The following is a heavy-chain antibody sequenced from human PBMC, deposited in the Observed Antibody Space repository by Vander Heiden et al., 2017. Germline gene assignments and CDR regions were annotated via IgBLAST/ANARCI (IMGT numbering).Heavy chain of an antibody. CDR2: IVDSGTVT. Sequence: EVQLLESGGGLAQPGGSLRLSCAASGFTFTSYTMSWVRQAPGKGLEWVSGIVDSGTVTYYADSVKGRFTISRDNSKNTLYLQMNSLRAEDTAVYYCAKGFLNSHHTDYWGQGTLVTVSS. D-gene: IGHD1-7*01. V-gene: IGHV3-23*01. CDR3: AKGFLNSHHTDY. J-gene: IGHJ4*02. CDR1: GFTFTSYT.